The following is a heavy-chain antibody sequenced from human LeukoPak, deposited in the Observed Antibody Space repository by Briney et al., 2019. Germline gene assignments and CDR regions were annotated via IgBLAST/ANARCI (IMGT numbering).Heavy chain of an antibody. V-gene: IGHV3-11*05. CDR2: ITNHGTRT. J-gene: IGHJ4*02. Sequence: PGGSLRLSCAASGFTLSGYYMAWIPQAPGKGLEWLSFITNHGTRTDYVGSVKGRFTISRDNGKNSLYLQMDSLRAEDTAVYYCARDWDHSPDFWGQGTLVTVSS. D-gene: IGHD1-26*01. CDR3: ARDWDHSPDF. CDR1: GFTLSGYY.